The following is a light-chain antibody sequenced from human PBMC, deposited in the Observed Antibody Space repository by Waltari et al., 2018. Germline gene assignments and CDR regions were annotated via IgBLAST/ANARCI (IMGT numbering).Light chain of an antibody. Sequence: VLTQSPGTLSLSPGERATLSCRASQSVHSDYLGWYQQKPGQAPRLLIYGASNRATDIPDRFSGSGSGTDFTLTISRLEPEDFAVYYCQHYTYPLWTFGQGTKVEIK. V-gene: IGKV3-20*01. CDR1: QSVHSDY. J-gene: IGKJ1*01. CDR3: QHYTYPLWT. CDR2: GAS.